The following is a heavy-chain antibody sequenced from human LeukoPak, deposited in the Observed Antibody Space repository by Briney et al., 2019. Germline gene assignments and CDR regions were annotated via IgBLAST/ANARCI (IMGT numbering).Heavy chain of an antibody. D-gene: IGHD2-2*01. V-gene: IGHV4-59*08. CDR3: ARYYCSGTSCYYTNWFDS. CDR1: GGSISSYY. Sequence: SETLSLTCTVSGGSISSYYWSWIRQPPGKGLEWVGYLRNNGPTNHNPSLTSRVTMSVDTSKNQFSLKLTSVTAADTAVYYCARYYCSGTSCYYTNWFDSWGQGILVTVSS. CDR2: LRNNGPT. J-gene: IGHJ5*01.